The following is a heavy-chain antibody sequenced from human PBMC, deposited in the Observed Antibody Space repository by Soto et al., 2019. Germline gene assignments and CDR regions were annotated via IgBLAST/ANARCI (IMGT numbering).Heavy chain of an antibody. CDR1: GFTFSSYS. Sequence: EVQLVESGGGLVKPGGSLRLSCEASGFTFSSYSMNWVRQAPGKGLEGVSSISSRSSYIYYADSVKGRFTISRDNAKNSLYLQMNSLRADDTAVYYCATLNTGSYSDYWGQGTLVTVSS. CDR3: ATLNTGSYSDY. D-gene: IGHD3-10*01. CDR2: ISSRSSYI. J-gene: IGHJ4*02. V-gene: IGHV3-21*01.